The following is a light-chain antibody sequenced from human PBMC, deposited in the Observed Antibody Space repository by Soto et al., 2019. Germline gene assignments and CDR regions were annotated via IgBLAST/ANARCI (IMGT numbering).Light chain of an antibody. CDR3: QQSTSMPWT. CDR2: AAS. CDR1: QTMTTN. J-gene: IGKJ1*01. Sequence: DIQMTQSPSSLSASVGDRVTITCRASQTMTTNLNWYQQKPGKAPKVLIYAASTVQTGVPSRFSGSGSGTEFTLTISSLQPEDFVTYYCQQSTSMPWTFGQGTKVEI. V-gene: IGKV1-39*01.